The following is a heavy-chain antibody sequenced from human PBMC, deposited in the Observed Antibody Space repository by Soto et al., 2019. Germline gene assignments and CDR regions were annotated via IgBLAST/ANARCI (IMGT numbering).Heavy chain of an antibody. D-gene: IGHD3-10*01. Sequence: SETLSLTCTVSGGSISSSSYYWGWIRQPPGKGLEWIGSIYYSGSTYYNPSLKSRVTISVDTSKNQFSLKLSSVTAADTAVYYCARQRDATRGHFDYWGQGTLVTVSS. J-gene: IGHJ4*02. CDR3: ARQRDATRGHFDY. V-gene: IGHV4-39*01. CDR1: GGSISSSSYY. CDR2: IYYSGST.